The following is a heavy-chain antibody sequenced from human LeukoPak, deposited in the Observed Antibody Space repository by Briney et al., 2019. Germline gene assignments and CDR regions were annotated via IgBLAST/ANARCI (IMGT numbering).Heavy chain of an antibody. CDR1: GGSISSGSYY. CDR3: ARGRSGSYPRAFDT. CDR2: IYTSGST. J-gene: IGHJ3*02. V-gene: IGHV4-61*02. D-gene: IGHD1-26*01. Sequence: PSQTLSLTCTVSGGSISSGSYYWSWIRQPAGKGLEWIGRIYTSGSTNYNPSLKSRVTISVDTSKNQFSLKLSSVTAADTAVYYCARGRSGSYPRAFDTWGQGTMVTVSS.